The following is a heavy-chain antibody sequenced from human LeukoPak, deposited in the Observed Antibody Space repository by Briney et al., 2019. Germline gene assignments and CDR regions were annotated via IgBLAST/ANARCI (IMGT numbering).Heavy chain of an antibody. Sequence: GASVKVSCKVSGYTLTELSMHWVRQAPGKGLEWMGGFDPEDGETIYAQKFQGRVTMTEDTSTDTAYMELSSPRSDDTAVYYCARDCAPPRYGLPSPEGIQCYWGQGTLVTVSS. V-gene: IGHV1-24*01. J-gene: IGHJ4*02. CDR1: GYTLTELS. CDR3: ARDCAPPRYGLPSPEGIQCY. D-gene: IGHD4-17*01. CDR2: FDPEDGET.